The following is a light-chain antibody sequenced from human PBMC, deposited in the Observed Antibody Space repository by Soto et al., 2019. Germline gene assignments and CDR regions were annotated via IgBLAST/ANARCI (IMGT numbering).Light chain of an antibody. CDR3: QQYYSTLIT. J-gene: IGKJ5*01. CDR2: WAS. CDR1: QSVLYSSYNKSY. V-gene: IGKV4-1*01. Sequence: DIALTQSPDSLALSLGERATMNCKSSQSVLYSSYNKSYLAWYQVKPGRPPKLLFSWASRESGVPDRFSGSGSGTDFTLTISSLQAEDVAVYYCQQYYSTLITFGQGTRLEIK.